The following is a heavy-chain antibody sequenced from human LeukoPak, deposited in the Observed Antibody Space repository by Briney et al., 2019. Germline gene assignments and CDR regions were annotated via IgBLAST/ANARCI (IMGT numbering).Heavy chain of an antibody. CDR1: GFTFSSYG. CDR3: ARKTIAAAGEDWFDP. V-gene: IGHV3-33*01. Sequence: GRSLRLSCAASGFTFSSYGMHWVRQAPGKGLEWVAVIWYDGSNKYYADSVKGRFTISRDNSKNTLYLQMNSLRAEDEAVYYCARKTIAAAGEDWFDPWGQGTLVTVSS. D-gene: IGHD6-13*01. J-gene: IGHJ5*02. CDR2: IWYDGSNK.